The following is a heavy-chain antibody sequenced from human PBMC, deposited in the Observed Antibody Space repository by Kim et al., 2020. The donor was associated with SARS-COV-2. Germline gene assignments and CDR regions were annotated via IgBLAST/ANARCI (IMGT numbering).Heavy chain of an antibody. CDR3: ARDRATVTYYYYYGMDV. J-gene: IGHJ6*02. Sequence: VKGQFTISRDNAKNSLYLQMNSLRAEDTAVYYCARDRATVTYYYYYGMDVWGQGTTVTVSS. D-gene: IGHD4-17*01. V-gene: IGHV3-21*01.